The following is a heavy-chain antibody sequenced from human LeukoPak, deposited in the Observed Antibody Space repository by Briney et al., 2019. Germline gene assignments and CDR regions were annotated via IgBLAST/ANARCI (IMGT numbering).Heavy chain of an antibody. V-gene: IGHV4-39*01. D-gene: IGHD6-19*01. CDR3: ARGRQWSSGCNFDI. J-gene: IGHJ3*02. CDR2: IYYSGST. CDR1: GGSILNINYY. Sequence: SETLSLTCSVSGGSILNINYYWGWIRQPPGKGLEWIGSIYYSGSTYYNPSLKSRVIISVDTSNNQFSLKLSSVTAADTAVYYCARGRQWSSGCNFDIWGQGTMVTVSS.